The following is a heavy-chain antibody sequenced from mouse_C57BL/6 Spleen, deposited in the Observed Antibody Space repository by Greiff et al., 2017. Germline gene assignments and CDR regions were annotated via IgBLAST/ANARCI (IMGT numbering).Heavy chain of an antibody. Sequence: EVKVVESGGGLVQSGRSLRLSCATSGFTFSDFYMEWVRQAPGKGLEWIAASRNKANDYTTEYSASVKGRFIVSRDTSQSILYLQMNAMGAEDTAIYCCTRDGDYYAMDYWGQGTSVTVSS. J-gene: IGHJ4*01. CDR1: GFTFSDFY. V-gene: IGHV7-1*01. CDR3: TRDGDYYAMDY. CDR2: SRNKANDYTT.